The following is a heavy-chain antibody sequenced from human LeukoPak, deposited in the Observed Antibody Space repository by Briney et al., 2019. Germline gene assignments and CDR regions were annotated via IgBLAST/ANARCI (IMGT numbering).Heavy chain of an antibody. Sequence: GGSLRLSCAASGFTFSSYSMNWVRQAPGKGLEWVSSISSSSSYIYYADSVKGRFTISRDNAKNSLYLQMNSLRAEDTAVYYCARDPYGSGSPHDYWGQGTLVTVSS. CDR2: ISSSSSYI. D-gene: IGHD3-10*01. J-gene: IGHJ4*02. V-gene: IGHV3-21*04. CDR1: GFTFSSYS. CDR3: ARDPYGSGSPHDY.